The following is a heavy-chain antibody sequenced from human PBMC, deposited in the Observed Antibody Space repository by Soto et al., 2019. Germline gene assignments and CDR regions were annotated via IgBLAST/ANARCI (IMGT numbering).Heavy chain of an antibody. V-gene: IGHV4-59*01. D-gene: IGHD3-3*01. J-gene: IGHJ5*02. CDR2: VHYSGTT. Sequence: PSETLSLTCTVSGGSISTYYWTWIRQPPGKGLEWIGYVHYSGTTNYNPSLKSRVTMSVDTSKNQFSLKLRSVTAADTAVYYCARGKIIGPWGQGTLVTVSP. CDR3: ARGKIIGP. CDR1: GGSISTYY.